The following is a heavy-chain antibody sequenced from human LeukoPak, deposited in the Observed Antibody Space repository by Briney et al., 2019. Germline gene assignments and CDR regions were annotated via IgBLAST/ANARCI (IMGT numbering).Heavy chain of an antibody. V-gene: IGHV3-33*01. Sequence: GGSLRLSCAASGFTFSSYGMHWVRQAPGKGLEWVAVIWYDGSNKYYADSVKGRFTISRDNSKNTLYLQMNSLRAEDTAVYYCARDTYYYGMDVWGQGTTVTVSS. CDR1: GFTFSSYG. J-gene: IGHJ6*02. CDR2: IWYDGSNK. CDR3: ARDTYYYGMDV.